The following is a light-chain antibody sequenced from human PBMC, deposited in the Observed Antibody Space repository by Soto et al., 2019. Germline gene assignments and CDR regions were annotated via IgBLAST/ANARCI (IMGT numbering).Light chain of an antibody. CDR3: QHRGKWPRT. CDR2: GAS. Sequence: EIVLTQSPATLSLSPGERATLSCRASQSVSSYLAWYQQKPGQAPRLLIYGASNRATGIPARFSGSGSGTDFSLTISTVESEDFAVYYCQHRGKWPRTFGQGTKLEIK. CDR1: QSVSSY. V-gene: IGKV3-11*01. J-gene: IGKJ2*01.